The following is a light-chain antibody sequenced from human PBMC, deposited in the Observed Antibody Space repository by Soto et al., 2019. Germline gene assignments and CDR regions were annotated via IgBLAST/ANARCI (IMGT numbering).Light chain of an antibody. J-gene: IGKJ4*01. Sequence: DIQMTQSPSSLSASVGDRVTITCQASQDMSNFLNWYQQKPGKPPKLLIYDASNLETGVPSRFSGSRSGTYFSFTISSLQPEDIATYYCQQYDNLPLTFGGGTKVLIK. CDR2: DAS. CDR1: QDMSNF. V-gene: IGKV1-33*01. CDR3: QQYDNLPLT.